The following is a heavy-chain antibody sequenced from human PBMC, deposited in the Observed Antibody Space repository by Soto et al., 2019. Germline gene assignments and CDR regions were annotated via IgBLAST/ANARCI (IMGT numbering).Heavy chain of an antibody. V-gene: IGHV1-46*01. CDR1: GYTFTSYY. CDR3: ARARSITIFGVVIGWFDP. Sequence: GASVKVSCKASGYTFTSYYMHWVRQAPGQEHEWMGIINPSGGSTSYAQKFQGRVTMTRDTSTSTVYMELSSLGSEDTAVYYCARARSITIFGVVIGWFDPWGQGTLVTVSS. CDR2: INPSGGST. J-gene: IGHJ5*02. D-gene: IGHD3-3*01.